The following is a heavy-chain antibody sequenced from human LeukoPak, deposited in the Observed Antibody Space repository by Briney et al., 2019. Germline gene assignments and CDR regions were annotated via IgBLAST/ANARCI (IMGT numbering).Heavy chain of an antibody. J-gene: IGHJ4*02. Sequence: GGSLRFSCAASGFTFSSYAMSWVRQAPGKGLEWVSAISGSGGSTYYADSVKGRFTISRDNSKNTLYLQMNSLRAEDTAVYYCAKDLPLCSGYYYFDYWGQGTLVTVSS. CDR1: GFTFSSYA. V-gene: IGHV3-23*01. D-gene: IGHD3-22*01. CDR2: ISGSGGST. CDR3: AKDLPLCSGYYYFDY.